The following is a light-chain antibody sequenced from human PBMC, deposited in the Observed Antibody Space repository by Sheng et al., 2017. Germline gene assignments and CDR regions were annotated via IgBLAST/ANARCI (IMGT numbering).Light chain of an antibody. V-gene: IGKV1-39*01. J-gene: IGKJ3*01. CDR2: VHP. CDR1: QSIRRN. Sequence: DIQMAQSPSSLSASIGDRVTITCRASQSIRRNLNWYLQKPGKPLNSSSMVHPICRGGVPSRFSGAASGSDFTLTISSLQPEDFGTFYCQQSYSAPFTFGPGTTVDVK. CDR3: QQSYSAPFT.